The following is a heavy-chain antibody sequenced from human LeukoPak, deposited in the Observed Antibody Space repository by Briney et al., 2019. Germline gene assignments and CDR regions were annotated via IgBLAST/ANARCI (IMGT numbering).Heavy chain of an antibody. Sequence: SQTLSLTCAISGDSVSSNSAAWNWIRQSPSRGLEWLGRTYYRSKWYNDYAVSVKSRITIKPDTSKNQFSLQLSSVTAADTAVYYCARSSGKWSGDYYYHYMDVWGRGTTVTISS. CDR1: GDSVSSNSAA. CDR3: ARSSGKWSGDYYYHYMDV. V-gene: IGHV6-1*01. CDR2: TYYRSKWYN. D-gene: IGHD3-3*01. J-gene: IGHJ6*03.